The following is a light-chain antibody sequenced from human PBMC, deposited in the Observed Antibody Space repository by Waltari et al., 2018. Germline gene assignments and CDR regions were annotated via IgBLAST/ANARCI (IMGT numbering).Light chain of an antibody. Sequence: EIVLTQSPATLSLSPGERATLSCRASQSVGRYLAWYQQKPGQAPRLLIYDASDRATGIPARFSATGSVTEFTLTISSLEAEDFAVYYCHQRSNWPPMHTFGQGTKLEIK. CDR2: DAS. CDR1: QSVGRY. J-gene: IGKJ2*01. V-gene: IGKV3-11*01. CDR3: HQRSNWPPMHT.